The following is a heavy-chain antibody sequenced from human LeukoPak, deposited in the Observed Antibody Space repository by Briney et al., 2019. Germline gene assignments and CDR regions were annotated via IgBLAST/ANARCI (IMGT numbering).Heavy chain of an antibody. D-gene: IGHD2-2*01. J-gene: IGHJ6*03. CDR2: ISYDGSNK. Sequence: PGGSLRLSCAASGFTFSSYGMHWVRQAPGKGLEWVAVISYDGSNKYYADSVKGRFTISRDNSKNTLYLQMNSLRAEDTAVYYCARPSPPEHKFCSSTSCYFSNYYYYMDVWGKGTTVTVSS. CDR3: ARPSPPEHKFCSSTSCYFSNYYYYMDV. CDR1: GFTFSSYG. V-gene: IGHV3-30*03.